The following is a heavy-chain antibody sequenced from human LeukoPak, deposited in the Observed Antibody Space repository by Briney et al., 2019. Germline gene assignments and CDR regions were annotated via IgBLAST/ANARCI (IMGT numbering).Heavy chain of an antibody. CDR2: ISSSSSYI. V-gene: IGHV3-21*01. J-gene: IGHJ4*02. CDR1: GFTFSSYS. CDR3: ARDGSSGPPPFVDY. Sequence: GGSLRLSCAASGFTFSSYSMNWVRQAPGRGLEWVSSISSSSSYIYYADSVKGRFTISRDNAKNSLYLQMNSLRAEDTAVYYCARDGSSGPPPFVDYWGQGTLVTVSS. D-gene: IGHD6-19*01.